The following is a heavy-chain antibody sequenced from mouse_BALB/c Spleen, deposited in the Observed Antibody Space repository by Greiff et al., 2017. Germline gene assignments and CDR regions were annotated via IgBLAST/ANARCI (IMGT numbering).Heavy chain of an antibody. J-gene: IGHJ3*01. CDR3: ARDHGAYGYDWFAY. D-gene: IGHD2-2*01. Sequence: VQLKESGPDLVKPSQSLSLTCTVTGYSITSGYSWHWIRQFPGNKLEWMGYIHYRGSTNYNPSLNSRISITRDTSKNQFFLQLNSVTTEDTATYYCARDHGAYGYDWFAYWGQGTLVTVSA. V-gene: IGHV3-1*02. CDR2: IHYRGST. CDR1: GYSITSGYS.